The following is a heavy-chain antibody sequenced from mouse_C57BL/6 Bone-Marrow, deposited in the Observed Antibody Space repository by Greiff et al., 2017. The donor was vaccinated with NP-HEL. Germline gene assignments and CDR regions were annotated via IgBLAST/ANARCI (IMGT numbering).Heavy chain of an antibody. CDR2: IYPGGGYT. CDR1: GYTFTNYW. CDR3: ARRYYYGSSYYAMDY. Sequence: QVQLKESGAELVRPGTSVKMSCKASGYTFTNYWIGWAKQRPGHGLEWIGDIYPGGGYTNYNEKFKGKATLTADKSSSTAYMQFSSLTSEDSAIYYCARRYYYGSSYYAMDYWGQGTSVTVSS. J-gene: IGHJ4*01. V-gene: IGHV1-63*01. D-gene: IGHD1-1*01.